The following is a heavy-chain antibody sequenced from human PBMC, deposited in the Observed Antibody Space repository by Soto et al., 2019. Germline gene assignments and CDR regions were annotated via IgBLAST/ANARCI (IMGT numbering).Heavy chain of an antibody. CDR2: IYSGGDI. CDR3: VSRIPSWVFDY. J-gene: IGHJ4*01. D-gene: IGHD3-16*01. Sequence: GGSLRVSCPVSGFTVKTNYMYWVRQAPGRGLEWVSAIYSGGDIHYADSVKGRFTISRDTSENNLYLRMDKLRVEDTAVYFCVSRIPSWVFDYWGQGTLVTFSS. V-gene: IGHV3-53*01. CDR1: GFTVKTNY.